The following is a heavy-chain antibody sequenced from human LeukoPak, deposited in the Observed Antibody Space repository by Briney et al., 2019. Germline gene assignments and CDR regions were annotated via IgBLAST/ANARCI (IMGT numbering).Heavy chain of an antibody. CDR3: ARGEDYDILTGYYRGSGAFDY. D-gene: IGHD3-9*01. Sequence: GGSLRLSCVASDFTVSSNYMSWVRQAPGKGLEWVSVIYSGGSTYYADSVKGRFTISRDNSKNTLYLQMNSLRAEDTAVYYCARGEDYDILTGYYRGSGAFDYWGQGTLVTVSS. V-gene: IGHV3-66*01. CDR1: DFTVSSNY. J-gene: IGHJ4*02. CDR2: IYSGGST.